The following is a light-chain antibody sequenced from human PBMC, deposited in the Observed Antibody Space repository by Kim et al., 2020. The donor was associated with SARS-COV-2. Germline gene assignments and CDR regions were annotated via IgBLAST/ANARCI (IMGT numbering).Light chain of an antibody. CDR1: QSISSY. J-gene: IGKJ1*01. Sequence: ASVGDRVTITCRASQSISSYLNWYQQKPGKAPKLLIYAASSLQSGVPSRCSGSGSGTDFTLTISSLQPEDFATYYCQQSYSTSETFGQGTKVDIK. CDR3: QQSYSTSET. CDR2: AAS. V-gene: IGKV1-39*01.